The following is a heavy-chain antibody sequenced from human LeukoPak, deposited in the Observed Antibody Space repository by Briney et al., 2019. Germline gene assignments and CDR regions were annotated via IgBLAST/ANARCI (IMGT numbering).Heavy chain of an antibody. CDR3: ARTYIVVVPAAPDAFDI. V-gene: IGHV4-39*07. CDR1: GGSISSSSYY. D-gene: IGHD2-2*01. CDR2: IYYSGST. J-gene: IGHJ3*02. Sequence: SETLSLTCTVSGGSISSSSYYWGWIRQPPGKGLEWIGSIYYSGSTYYNPSLKSRVTISVDTSKNQFSLKLSSGTAADTAVYYCARTYIVVVPAAPDAFDIWGQGTMVTVSS.